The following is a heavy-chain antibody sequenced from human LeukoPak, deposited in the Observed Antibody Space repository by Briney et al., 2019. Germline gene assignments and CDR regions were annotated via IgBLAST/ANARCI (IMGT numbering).Heavy chain of an antibody. V-gene: IGHV4-59*12. CDR3: ARESHYDILTGYQSQSYGMDV. CDR1: GGSISSYY. CDR2: IYYSGST. D-gene: IGHD3-9*01. J-gene: IGHJ6*02. Sequence: PSETLSLTCTVSGGSISSYYWSWIRQPPGKGLEWIGYIYYSGSTYYNPSLKSRVTISVDTSKNQFSLKLSSVTAADTAVYYCARESHYDILTGYQSQSYGMDVWGQGTTVTVSS.